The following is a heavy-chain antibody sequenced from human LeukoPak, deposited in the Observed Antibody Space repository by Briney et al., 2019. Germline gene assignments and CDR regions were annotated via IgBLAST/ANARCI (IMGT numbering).Heavy chain of an antibody. CDR2: ISSSGTTI. CDR1: GFRFSSYE. D-gene: IGHD6-19*01. Sequence: PGGSLRLSCAASGFRFSSYEMNWVRQAPGKGLEWVSYISSSGTTIYYADPVKGRFTISRDNAKNSLYLQMNSLRAEDTAVYYCARAYSSVASCDYWGQGTLVTVSS. V-gene: IGHV3-48*03. J-gene: IGHJ4*02. CDR3: ARAYSSVASCDY.